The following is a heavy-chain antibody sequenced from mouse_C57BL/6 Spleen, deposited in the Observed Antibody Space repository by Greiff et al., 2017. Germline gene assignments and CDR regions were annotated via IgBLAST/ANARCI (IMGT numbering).Heavy chain of an antibody. J-gene: IGHJ1*03. Sequence: QVQLQQPGAELVKPGASVKLSCKASGYTFTSYWMQWVKPRPGQGLEWIGEIDPSDSYTNYNQKFKGKATLTVDTSSSTAYMQLSSLTSEDSAVYYCASPTVVARDWYFDVWGTGTTVTVSS. CDR3: ASPTVVARDWYFDV. D-gene: IGHD1-1*01. CDR1: GYTFTSYW. CDR2: IDPSDSYT. V-gene: IGHV1-50*01.